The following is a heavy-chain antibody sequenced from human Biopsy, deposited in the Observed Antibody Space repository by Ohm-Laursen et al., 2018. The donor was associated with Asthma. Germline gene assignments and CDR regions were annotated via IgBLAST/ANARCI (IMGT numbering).Heavy chain of an antibody. CDR1: GYIFTSHA. J-gene: IGHJ5*02. V-gene: IGHV1-2*06. D-gene: IGHD6-13*01. CDR3: ARGQKSAGDRWFDP. CDR2: INPNSGGT. Sequence: ASVKVSCKASGYIFTSHAMNWVRQAPGQGLEWMGRINPNSGGTNYAQKFQDRVTMTRDTSISTAYMEVSRLRSDDTAVYYCARGQKSAGDRWFDPWGQGTLVTVSS.